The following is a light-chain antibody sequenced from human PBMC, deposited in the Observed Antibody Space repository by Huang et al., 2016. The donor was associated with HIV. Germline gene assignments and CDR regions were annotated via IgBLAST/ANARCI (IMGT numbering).Light chain of an antibody. J-gene: IGKJ3*01. Sequence: IQLTQSPSSLSASVGDRVTITCRASQGISSYLAWYQQKPGKAPTLLIYAASTLQSGVPSRFSGSGSGTEFTLTISSLQPEDFATYYCQQLNSYPEGFTFGPGTKVDIK. CDR1: QGISSY. CDR3: QQLNSYPEGFT. CDR2: AAS. V-gene: IGKV1-9*01.